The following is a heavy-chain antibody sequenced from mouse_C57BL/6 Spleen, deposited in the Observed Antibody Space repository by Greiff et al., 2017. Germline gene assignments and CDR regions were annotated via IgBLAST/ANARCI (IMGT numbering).Heavy chain of an antibody. Sequence: QVQLQQPGAELVKPGASVKLSCKASGYTFTSYWMQWVKQRPGQGLEWIGEIDPSDSYTNYNQKFKGKATLTVDTSSSTAYMQLSSLTSEDSAVYYCARIPYGNYGYFDVWGTGTTVTVSS. CDR1: GYTFTSYW. CDR3: ARIPYGNYGYFDV. CDR2: IDPSDSYT. V-gene: IGHV1-50*01. D-gene: IGHD2-1*01. J-gene: IGHJ1*03.